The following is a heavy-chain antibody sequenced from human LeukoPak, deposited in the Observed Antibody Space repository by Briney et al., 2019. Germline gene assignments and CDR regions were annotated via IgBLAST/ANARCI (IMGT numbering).Heavy chain of an antibody. V-gene: IGHV1-69*06. CDR2: IIPIFGTA. CDR3: AGGSIAARRVYYYYYMDV. J-gene: IGHJ6*03. CDR1: GYTFTSYA. Sequence: GASVKVSCKASGYTFTSYAISWVRQAPGQGLEWMGGIIPIFGTANYAQKFQGRVTITADKSTSTAYMELSSLRSEDTAVYYCAGGSIAARRVYYYYYMDVWGKGTTVTVSS. D-gene: IGHD6-6*01.